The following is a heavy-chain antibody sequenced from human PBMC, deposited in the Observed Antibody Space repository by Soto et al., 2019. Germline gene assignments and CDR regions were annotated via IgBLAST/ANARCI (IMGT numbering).Heavy chain of an antibody. J-gene: IGHJ2*01. D-gene: IGHD4-17*01. CDR1: GFTFSSYS. CDR3: ARDRTTVVTLWYFDL. V-gene: IGHV3-48*02. Sequence: EVQLVESGGGLVQPGGSLRLSCAASGFTFSSYSMNWVRQAPGKGLEWVSYISSSSSTIYYADSVKGRFTISRDNAKNSLYLQMNSLRDEDTAVYYCARDRTTVVTLWYFDLWGRGTLVTVSS. CDR2: ISSSSSTI.